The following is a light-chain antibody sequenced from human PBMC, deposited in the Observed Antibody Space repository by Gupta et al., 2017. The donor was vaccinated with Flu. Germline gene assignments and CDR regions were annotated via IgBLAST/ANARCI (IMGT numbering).Light chain of an antibody. V-gene: IGKV1-9*01. CDR1: QGISSY. CDR3: QQLNTYPRT. CDR2: AAS. J-gene: IGKJ2*01. Sequence: PSFLSASVGDRVTITCRASQGISSYLAWYQQKPGKAPKLLIYAASTLQSGVPSRFSGSGSGAEFTLTISSLQPEDFATYYCQQLNTYPRTFGQGTKLEIK.